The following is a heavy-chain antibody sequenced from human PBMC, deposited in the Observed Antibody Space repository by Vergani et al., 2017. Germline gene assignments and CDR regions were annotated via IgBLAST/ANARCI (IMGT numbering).Heavy chain of an antibody. V-gene: IGHV4-59*01. Sequence: QVQLQESGPGLVKPSETLSLTCTVSGGSISSYYWSWIRQPPGKGLEWIGYIYYSGSTNYNPSLKSRVTISVDTSKNQFSLKLSSVTAADTAVYYCATDHLVGASSLEYWGQGTLVTVSS. CDR3: ATDHLVGASSLEY. CDR1: GGSISSYY. CDR2: IYYSGST. D-gene: IGHD1-26*01. J-gene: IGHJ4*02.